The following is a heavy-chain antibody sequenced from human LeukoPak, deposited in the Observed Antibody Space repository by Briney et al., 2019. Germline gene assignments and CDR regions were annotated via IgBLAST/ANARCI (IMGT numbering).Heavy chain of an antibody. CDR1: GYTLTELS. CDR3: ATAPTYYYDSSGYYPPLDY. CDR2: FDPEDGET. J-gene: IGHJ4*02. D-gene: IGHD3-22*01. V-gene: IGHV1-24*01. Sequence: ASVKVSCKVSGYTLTELSMHWVRQAPGKGLEWMGGFDPEDGETIYAQKFQGRVTMTEDTSTDTAYMELSSLRSEDTAVYYCATAPTYYYDSSGYYPPLDYWGQGTLVTVSS.